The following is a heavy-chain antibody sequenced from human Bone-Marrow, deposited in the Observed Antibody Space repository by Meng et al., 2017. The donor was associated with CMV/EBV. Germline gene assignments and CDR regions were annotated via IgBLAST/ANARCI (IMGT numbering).Heavy chain of an antibody. CDR1: GFTFSTCT. D-gene: IGHD1-1*01. V-gene: IGHV3-48*04. CDR3: TRDLLEPNHSYYGMDV. CDR2: ISSSSGTI. J-gene: IGHJ6*02. Sequence: GESLKISCAASGFTFSTCTMNWVRQAPGKGLEWVSYISSSSGTIYYADSVKGRFTISRDNAKNSLFLQMNSLKAEDTAVYYCTRDLLEPNHSYYGMDVWGQGTTVTVSS.